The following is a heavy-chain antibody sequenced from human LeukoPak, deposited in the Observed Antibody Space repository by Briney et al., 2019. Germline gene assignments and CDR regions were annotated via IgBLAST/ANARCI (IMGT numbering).Heavy chain of an antibody. D-gene: IGHD3-16*02. V-gene: IGHV3-7*01. CDR1: GFTFSSYW. CDR3: TSYYDYVWGSYRDDAFDI. J-gene: IGHJ3*02. CDR2: IKQDGSEK. Sequence: PGGSLRPSCAASGFTFSSYWMSWVRQAPGKGLEWVANIKQDGSEKYYVDSVKGRFTISRDNAKNSLYLQMNSLRAEDTAVYYCTSYYDYVWGSYRDDAFDIWGQGTMVTVSS.